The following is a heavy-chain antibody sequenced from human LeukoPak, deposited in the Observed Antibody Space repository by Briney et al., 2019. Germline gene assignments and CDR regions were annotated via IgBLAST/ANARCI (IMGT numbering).Heavy chain of an antibody. Sequence: GESLKISCEGSGYSFNTYWIGWVRQMPGKGLEWMGIIYPGDSDIRYSPSFQGQVTISADKSISTAYLQWSSLKTSDTAMYYCARRYHDYSGYSRQFDYWGQGTLVTVSS. CDR3: ARRYHDYSGYSRQFDY. V-gene: IGHV5-51*01. CDR2: IYPGDSDI. CDR1: GYSFNTYW. J-gene: IGHJ4*02. D-gene: IGHD3-22*01.